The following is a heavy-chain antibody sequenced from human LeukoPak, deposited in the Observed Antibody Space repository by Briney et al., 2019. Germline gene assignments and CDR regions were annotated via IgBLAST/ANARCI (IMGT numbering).Heavy chain of an antibody. CDR1: GYTFTSYA. V-gene: IGHV1-3*01. D-gene: IGHD1-1*01. J-gene: IGHJ4*02. CDR3: ARDRGGTGDFDY. CDR2: INAGNGDT. Sequence: ASVKVSCKASGYTFTSYAMHWVRRAPGQRLEWMGWINAGNGDTKYSQKFQGRVTIARDTSASTAYMELSSLRSEDTAVYYCARDRGGTGDFDYWGQGTLVTVSS.